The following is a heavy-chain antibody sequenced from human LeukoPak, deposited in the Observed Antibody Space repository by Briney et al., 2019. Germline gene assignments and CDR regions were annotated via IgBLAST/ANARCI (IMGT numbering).Heavy chain of an antibody. CDR1: GGTFSSYA. D-gene: IGHD4-11*01. CDR3: ARADYSNYDGRYYYYYMDV. Sequence: SVKVSCKASGGTFSSYAISWVRQAPGQGLEWMGGIIPIFGTANYAQKFQGRVTITTDESTSTAYMELSSLRSEGTAVYYCARADYSNYDGRYYYYYMDVWGKGTTVTVSS. J-gene: IGHJ6*03. CDR2: IIPIFGTA. V-gene: IGHV1-69*05.